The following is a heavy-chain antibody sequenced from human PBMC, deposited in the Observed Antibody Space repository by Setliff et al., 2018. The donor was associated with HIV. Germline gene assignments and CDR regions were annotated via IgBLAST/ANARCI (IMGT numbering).Heavy chain of an antibody. CDR2: ISSSSSTI. J-gene: IGHJ4*02. D-gene: IGHD6-13*01. Sequence: GGSLRLSCAASGFTFSDYYMSWIRQAPGKGLEWVSYISSSSSTIYYADSVKGRFTISRDNAKNSLYLQMNSLRAEDTAVYYCARDYSSSWYGPFDYWGQGTLVTVSS. V-gene: IGHV3-11*04. CDR1: GFTFSDYY. CDR3: ARDYSSSWYGPFDY.